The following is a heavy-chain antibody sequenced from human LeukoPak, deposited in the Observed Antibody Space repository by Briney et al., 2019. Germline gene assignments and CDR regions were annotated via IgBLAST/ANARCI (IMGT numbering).Heavy chain of an antibody. J-gene: IGHJ4*02. V-gene: IGHV4-39*01. Sequence: SETLPLTCTVSGGSISSSSYYWGWIRQPPGKGLEWIGSIYYSGSTYYNPSLKSRVTISVDTSKNQFSLKLSSVTAADTAVYYCARQKRARDSSGYMPAHYWGQGTLVTVSS. D-gene: IGHD3-22*01. CDR3: ARQKRARDSSGYMPAHY. CDR2: IYYSGST. CDR1: GGSISSSSYY.